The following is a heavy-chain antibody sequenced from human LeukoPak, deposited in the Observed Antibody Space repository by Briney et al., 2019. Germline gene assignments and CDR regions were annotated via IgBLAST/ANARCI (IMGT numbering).Heavy chain of an antibody. CDR3: AQDQGYYGSGSYKEFFRH. CDR1: GFTVRTHY. J-gene: IGHJ1*01. Sequence: GGSLRLSCAASGFTVRTHYLSWVRQAPGKGLEWVSAISGSGGSTYYADSVKGRFTISRDNSKNTVYLQMNSLRAEDTAVYYCAQDQGYYGSGSYKEFFRHWGQGTLVTVSS. V-gene: IGHV3-23*01. D-gene: IGHD3-10*01. CDR2: ISGSGGST.